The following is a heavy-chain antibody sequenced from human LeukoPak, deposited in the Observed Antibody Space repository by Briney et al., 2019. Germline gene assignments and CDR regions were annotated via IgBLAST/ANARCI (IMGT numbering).Heavy chain of an antibody. CDR2: IIPIFGTA. Sequence: AASVKVSCKASGGTFSSYAISWVRQAPGQGLEWMGGIIPIFGTANYAQKFQGRVTITADESTSTAYMELSSLRSEDTAVYYCARGTITIDFWSGSTSPFDYWGQGTLVTVSS. CDR1: GGTFSSYA. CDR3: ARGTITIDFWSGSTSPFDY. V-gene: IGHV1-69*13. D-gene: IGHD3-3*01. J-gene: IGHJ4*02.